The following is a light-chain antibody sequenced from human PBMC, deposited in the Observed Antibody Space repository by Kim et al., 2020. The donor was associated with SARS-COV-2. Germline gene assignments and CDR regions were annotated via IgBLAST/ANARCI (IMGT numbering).Light chain of an antibody. J-gene: IGLJ3*02. CDR1: TSDVGGYNY. CDR2: DVS. V-gene: IGLV2-14*01. Sequence: QSALTQPASVSGSPGQSITISCTRTTSDVGGYNYLSWYQQHPGKAPKLIIYDVSERPSGVSHRFSGSRSGNTASLTISGLQAEDEADYYCTSYTNSGTPYWAFGGGTKLTVL. CDR3: TSYTNSGTPYWA.